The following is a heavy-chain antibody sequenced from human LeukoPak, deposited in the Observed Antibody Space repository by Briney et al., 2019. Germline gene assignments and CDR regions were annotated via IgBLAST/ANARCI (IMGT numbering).Heavy chain of an antibody. J-gene: IGHJ4*02. V-gene: IGHV4-39*01. CDR1: GGSISSSTYY. CDR2: IYYSGSM. CDR3: ARGLSGYDYHFDY. Sequence: PSETLSLTCTVSGGSISSSTYYWAWIRQPPGKGLEWIGTIYYSGSMFYNPSLKSRVTISVDTSKNQFSLKLSSVTAADTAVYYCARGLSGYDYHFDYWGQGTLVTVSS. D-gene: IGHD5-12*01.